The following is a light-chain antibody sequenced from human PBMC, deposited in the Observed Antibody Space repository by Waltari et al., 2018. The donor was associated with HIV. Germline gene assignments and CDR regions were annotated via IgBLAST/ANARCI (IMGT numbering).Light chain of an antibody. V-gene: IGKV1-5*03. CDR1: QTVNTY. CDR3: QQYNSYFRT. Sequence: IQMTQSPSTLSASIGDVITITCRASQTVNTYLAWYQQKSGKAPKLLIYQASTLNTAVPSRFAASASGTDFTLTISGLQPDDFATYYCQQYNSYFRTFGQGTRV. J-gene: IGKJ1*01. CDR2: QAS.